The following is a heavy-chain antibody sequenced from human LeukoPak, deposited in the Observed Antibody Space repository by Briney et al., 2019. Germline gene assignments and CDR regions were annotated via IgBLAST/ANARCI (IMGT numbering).Heavy chain of an antibody. CDR2: INPNSGGT. CDR1: GYTFTGYY. CDR3: ARASLSSGWFYFDY. J-gene: IGHJ4*02. V-gene: IGHV1-2*02. Sequence: GASVKVSCKASGYTFTGYYMHWVRQAPGQGLEWMGWINPNSGGTNYAQKFQGRVTMTRDTSISTAYMELSRLRSDDTAVYYCARASLSSGWFYFDYWGQGTLVTVSS. D-gene: IGHD6-19*01.